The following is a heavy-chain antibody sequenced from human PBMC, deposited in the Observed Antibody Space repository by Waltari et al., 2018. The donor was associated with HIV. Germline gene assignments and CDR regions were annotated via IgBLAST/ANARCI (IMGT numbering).Heavy chain of an antibody. D-gene: IGHD3-22*01. Sequence: QVQLVQSGAEVKKPGASVKVSCKASGYTFTSYYMHWVRQAPGQGLEWMGIINPSGGSTSYAQKFQGRVTMTRDTSTSTVYMELSSLRSEDTAVYYCARVQGYYDSSGYKYYFDYWGQGTLVTVSS. CDR2: INPSGGST. CDR3: ARVQGYYDSSGYKYYFDY. V-gene: IGHV1-46*01. CDR1: GYTFTSYY. J-gene: IGHJ4*02.